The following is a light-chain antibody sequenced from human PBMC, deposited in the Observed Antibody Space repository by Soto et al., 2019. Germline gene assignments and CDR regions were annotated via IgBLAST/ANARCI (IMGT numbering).Light chain of an antibody. CDR3: QQYDNRPPWT. J-gene: IGKJ1*01. CDR2: ATS. V-gene: IGKV3-15*01. Sequence: EIVLTQSPATLSLSPGERATLSCRASQSVTGNLAWHQQKPGQAPKPLIYATSIRATGVPARFSGSGFGTEFSLTISGLQSEDFAVYYCQQYDNRPPWTFGQGTKVDIK. CDR1: QSVTGN.